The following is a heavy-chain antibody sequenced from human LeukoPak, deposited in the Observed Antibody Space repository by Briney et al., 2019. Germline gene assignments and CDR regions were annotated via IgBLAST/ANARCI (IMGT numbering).Heavy chain of an antibody. J-gene: IGHJ4*02. V-gene: IGHV3-23*01. D-gene: IGHD2-8*01. CDR1: GFPFSDFS. CDR3: AKQSYARSLGE. CDR2: TNSGGSST. Sequence: GGSPRLSCATSGFPFSDFSMTWVRQAPGKGLEWISTTNSGGSSTDYAESVKGRFTISRDNSKSTIYLQMSSLRVEDTAMYYCAKQSYARSLGEGGPGTLVTVSS.